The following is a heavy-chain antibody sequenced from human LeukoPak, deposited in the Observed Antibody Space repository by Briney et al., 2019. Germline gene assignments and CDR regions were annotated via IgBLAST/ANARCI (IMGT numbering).Heavy chain of an antibody. V-gene: IGHV1-46*01. D-gene: IGHD6-19*01. Sequence: GASVKVFCKASGYTFTSHYIHWVRHAAGQGLEWMGIVSPSGGSTSYPQKFQGRVTMTRDTSTSTVYMELSSLRSEDTAVYFCARDGVAGTYYFDYWGQGTLVTVSS. CDR2: VSPSGGST. J-gene: IGHJ4*02. CDR1: GYTFTSHY. CDR3: ARDGVAGTYYFDY.